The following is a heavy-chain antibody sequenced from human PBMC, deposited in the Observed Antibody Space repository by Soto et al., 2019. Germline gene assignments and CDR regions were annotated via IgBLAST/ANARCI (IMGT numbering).Heavy chain of an antibody. V-gene: IGHV3-30-3*01. Sequence: GGSMKLSSASSGVTFKSYAMHWFRQAPGKGLEWGAVISYDGSNKYYADSVKGRFTISRDNSKNTLYLQMNSLRAEDTAVYYCARDQTPTLYFFDYWGQGTLVTVS. CDR3: ARDQTPTLYFFDY. J-gene: IGHJ4*02. CDR1: GVTFKSYA. CDR2: ISYDGSNK.